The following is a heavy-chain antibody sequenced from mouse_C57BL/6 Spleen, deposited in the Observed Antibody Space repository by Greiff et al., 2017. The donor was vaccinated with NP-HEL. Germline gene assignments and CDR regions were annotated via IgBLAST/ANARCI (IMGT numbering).Heavy chain of an antibody. J-gene: IGHJ4*01. D-gene: IGHD2-5*01. Sequence: VQGVESGPGLVAPSQSLSITCTVSGFSLTSYAISWVRQPPGKGLEWLGVIWTGGGTNYNSALKSRLSISKDNSKSQVFLKMNSLQTDDTARYYCARRYSNYVDYAMDYWGQGTSVTVSS. CDR2: IWTGGGT. CDR3: ARRYSNYVDYAMDY. V-gene: IGHV2-9-1*01. CDR1: GFSLTSYA.